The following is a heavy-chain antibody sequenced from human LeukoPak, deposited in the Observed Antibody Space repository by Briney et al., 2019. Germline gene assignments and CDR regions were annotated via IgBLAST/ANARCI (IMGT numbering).Heavy chain of an antibody. J-gene: IGHJ1*01. V-gene: IGHV3-20*04. CDR2: LNWNGGST. CDR1: GFTFDDYG. CDR3: ARPSRYSSSWLPKYFQH. Sequence: GGSLRLSCAASGFTFDDYGMSWVRQAPGKGLEWVSGLNWNGGSTGYADSVKGRFTISRDNAKNSLYLQMSSLRAEDTAVYYCARPSRYSSSWLPKYFQHWGQGTLVTVSS. D-gene: IGHD6-13*01.